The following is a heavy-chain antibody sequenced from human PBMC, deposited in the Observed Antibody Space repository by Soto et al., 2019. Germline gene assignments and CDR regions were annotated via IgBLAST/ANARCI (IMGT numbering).Heavy chain of an antibody. D-gene: IGHD1-1*01. V-gene: IGHV3-53*01. Sequence: GGSLRLSCAASGFSFSGKNYLTWVRQAPGKGLEWVSALYSSDGTYYADSVKGRFSVSRDNSKNTSYLQLHSLRPEDTALYFCATWLQREHAFDIWGLGTMVTVSS. CDR1: GFSFSGKNY. J-gene: IGHJ3*02. CDR2: LYSSDGT. CDR3: ATWLQREHAFDI.